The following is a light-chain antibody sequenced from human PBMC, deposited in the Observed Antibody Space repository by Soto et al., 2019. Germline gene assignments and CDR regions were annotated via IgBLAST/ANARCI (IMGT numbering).Light chain of an antibody. Sequence: DIQMTQSPSSLSASVGDRVTITCQASQAIINSVNWYQQKPGKAPKLLIYDASNLSTGVPSRFGGSGSGTDFTFTITSLQPEDVATYFCQQYFNLPYTFGLGTKLEI. CDR2: DAS. V-gene: IGKV1-33*01. J-gene: IGKJ2*01. CDR1: QAIINS. CDR3: QQYFNLPYT.